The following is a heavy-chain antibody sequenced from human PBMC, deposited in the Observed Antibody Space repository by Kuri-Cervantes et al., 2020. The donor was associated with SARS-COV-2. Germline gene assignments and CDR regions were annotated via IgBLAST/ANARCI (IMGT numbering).Heavy chain of an antibody. D-gene: IGHD3-3*01. CDR2: ISSSSSYI. J-gene: IGHJ4*02. CDR3: AKVETASLDY. Sequence: ETLSLTCVASGFTFSNYSMNWVRQAPGKGLEWVSSISSSSSYIYYADSVKGRFTISSDNAKNSLYLQMNSLRPEDTAVYYCAKVETASLDYWGQGTLVTVSS. CDR1: GFTFSNYS. V-gene: IGHV3-21*01.